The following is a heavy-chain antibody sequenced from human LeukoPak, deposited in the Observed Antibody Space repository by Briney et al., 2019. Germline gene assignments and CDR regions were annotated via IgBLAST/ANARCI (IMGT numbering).Heavy chain of an antibody. CDR2: INHSGST. Sequence: PSETLSLTCAVYGGSFSGYYWSWIRQPPGKGLEWIGEINHSGSTNYNPSLKSRVTMSVDTSKNQFSLKLSSVTAADTAVYYCARGRPEGFDYWGRGTLVTVSS. CDR1: GGSFSGYY. CDR3: ARGRPEGFDY. V-gene: IGHV4-34*01. J-gene: IGHJ4*02.